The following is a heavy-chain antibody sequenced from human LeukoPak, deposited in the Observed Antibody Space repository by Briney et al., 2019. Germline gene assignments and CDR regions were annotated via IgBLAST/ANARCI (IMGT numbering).Heavy chain of an antibody. CDR2: INSDGSIT. D-gene: IGHD3-10*01. CDR1: RFTFSSYW. J-gene: IGHJ4*02. V-gene: IGHV3-74*01. CDR3: ARGGLWFGAYRRFDY. Sequence: GGSLRLSCATSRFTFSSYWMHWVRQAPGKGLVWVSRINSDGSITSYADSVKGRFTISRDNAKNSLYLQMNSLRAEDTAVYYCARGGLWFGAYRRFDYWGQGTLVTVSS.